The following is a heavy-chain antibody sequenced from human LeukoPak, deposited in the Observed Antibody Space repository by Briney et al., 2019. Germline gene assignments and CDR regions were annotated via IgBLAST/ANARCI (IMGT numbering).Heavy chain of an antibody. J-gene: IGHJ3*02. V-gene: IGHV4-59*01. CDR2: IYYSGST. CDR1: GGSISSYY. Sequence: PSETLSLTCTVSGGSISSYYWSWIRQPPGKGLEWIGYIYYSGSTNYNPSLKSRVTISVDTSKNQFSLKLSSVTAADTAVYYCARAGDYVWGSYRDAFDIWGQGQWSPPLQ. D-gene: IGHD3-16*02. CDR3: ARAGDYVWGSYRDAFDI.